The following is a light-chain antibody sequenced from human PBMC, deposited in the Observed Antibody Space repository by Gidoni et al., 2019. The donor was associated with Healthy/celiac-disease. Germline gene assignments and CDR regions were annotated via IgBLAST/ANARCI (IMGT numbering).Light chain of an antibody. CDR2: GAS. Sequence: EIVLTQSPGTLSLSPGERATLSCRASQSVSSSYLAWYQQKPGQAPRLLIYGASSRAPGIPDRFSDSGSGTDFTLTISRLEPEDFAVYYCQQYGSSPMYTFGQGTKLEIK. CDR3: QQYGSSPMYT. V-gene: IGKV3-20*01. J-gene: IGKJ2*01. CDR1: QSVSSSY.